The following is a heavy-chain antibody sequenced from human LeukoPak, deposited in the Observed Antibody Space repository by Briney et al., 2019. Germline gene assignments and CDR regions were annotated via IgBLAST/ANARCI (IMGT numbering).Heavy chain of an antibody. J-gene: IGHJ4*02. CDR3: ATEAWDKRTGDY. V-gene: IGHV1-69*04. CDR2: IIPILGIA. D-gene: IGHD1-26*01. Sequence: GSSVKVSCKASGGTXSSYAISGVRQAPGQGLEWMGRIIPILGIANYAQKFQGRVTITADKSTSTAYMELSSLRSEDTAVYYCATEAWDKRTGDYWGQGTLVTVSS. CDR1: GGTXSSYA.